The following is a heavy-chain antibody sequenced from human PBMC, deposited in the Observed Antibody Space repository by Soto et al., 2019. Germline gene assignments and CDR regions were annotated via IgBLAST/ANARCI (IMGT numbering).Heavy chain of an antibody. Sequence: QVQLQESGPGLVKPSQTLSLTCTVSGGSISSGGYYWSWIRQHPGKGLEWIGYIYYSGSTYYNPSLKSRVTISVDTSKNQFSLKLSSVTAADTAVYYCARDSSREYSGYDRYFDLWGLGTLVTVSS. CDR2: IYYSGST. D-gene: IGHD5-12*01. CDR3: ARDSSREYSGYDRYFDL. J-gene: IGHJ2*01. CDR1: GGSISSGGYY. V-gene: IGHV4-31*03.